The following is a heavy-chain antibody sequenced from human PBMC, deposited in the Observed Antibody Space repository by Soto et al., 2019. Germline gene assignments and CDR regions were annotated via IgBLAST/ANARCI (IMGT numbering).Heavy chain of an antibody. V-gene: IGHV3-53*01. J-gene: IGHJ6*02. CDR3: AREGVGAIPNAYYYYGMDV. CDR2: IYSGGST. Sequence: EVQLVESGGGLIQPGGSLRLSCAASGFTVSSNYMSWVRQAPGKGLEWVSVIYSGGSTYYADSVKGRFTISRDNSKNTLYLQMNSLRAEDTAVDYCAREGVGAIPNAYYYYGMDVWGQGTTVTVSS. D-gene: IGHD1-26*01. CDR1: GFTVSSNY.